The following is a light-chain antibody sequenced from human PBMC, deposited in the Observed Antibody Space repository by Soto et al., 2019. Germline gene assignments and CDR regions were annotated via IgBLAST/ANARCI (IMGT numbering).Light chain of an antibody. CDR3: QQYNSYSLST. CDR2: DAS. Sequence: DIQMTQSPSTLSASVGDRVTITCRASQSISSWLAWYQQKPGKAPKLLIYDASSLESGVPSRFSGSGSGTEFTLTISSLQPDDFANYYCQQYNSYSLSTFGQGTKVDIK. CDR1: QSISSW. J-gene: IGKJ2*01. V-gene: IGKV1-5*01.